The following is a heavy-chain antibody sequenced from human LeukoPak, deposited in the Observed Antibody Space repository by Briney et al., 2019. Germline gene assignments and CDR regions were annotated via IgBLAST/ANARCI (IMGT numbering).Heavy chain of an antibody. J-gene: IGHJ4*02. CDR1: GFSLSTSGVG. Sequence: SGPTLVNPTQTLTLTCTFSGFSLSTSGVGVGWIRQSPGKALEWLALIYWNDDKRYSPSLKSRLTITKDTSKNQVVLTMTNMDPVDTATYYCAHTYYDSSGYRGTAYYFDYWGQGTLVTVSS. D-gene: IGHD3-22*01. CDR3: AHTYYDSSGYRGTAYYFDY. V-gene: IGHV2-5*01. CDR2: IYWNDDK.